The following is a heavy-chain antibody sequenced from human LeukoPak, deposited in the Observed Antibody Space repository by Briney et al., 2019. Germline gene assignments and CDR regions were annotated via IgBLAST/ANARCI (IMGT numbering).Heavy chain of an antibody. CDR3: AGWRTYDSGSYNY. CDR2: IKQDGSEK. Sequence: GGSLRLSCAASGFTVSSNYMSWIRQAPGKGLEWVANIKQDGSEKYYVDSVKGRFTVSRDNAKNSLYLQMDSLRADDTALYYCAGWRTYDSGSYNYWGQGTLVTVSS. V-gene: IGHV3-7*01. CDR1: GFTVSSNY. J-gene: IGHJ4*02. D-gene: IGHD3-10*01.